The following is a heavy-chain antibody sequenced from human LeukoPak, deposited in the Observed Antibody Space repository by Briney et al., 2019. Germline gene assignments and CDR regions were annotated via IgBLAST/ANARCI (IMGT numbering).Heavy chain of an antibody. J-gene: IGHJ4*02. Sequence: GGSLRLSCAASGFTFSSYSMNWVRQAPGKGLEWVSSISSSSNYIYYADSVKGRFTISRDNAKNSLYLQMNSLRAEDTAVYYCAREDCSSTSCSGGFDYWGQGTLVTVSS. CDR1: GFTFSSYS. V-gene: IGHV3-21*04. CDR2: ISSSSNYI. CDR3: AREDCSSTSCSGGFDY. D-gene: IGHD2-2*01.